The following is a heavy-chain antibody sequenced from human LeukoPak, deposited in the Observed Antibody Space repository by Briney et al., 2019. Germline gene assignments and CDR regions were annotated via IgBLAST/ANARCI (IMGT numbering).Heavy chain of an antibody. D-gene: IGHD2-15*01. J-gene: IGHJ4*02. Sequence: SETLSLTCTVSGGSISSYYWSWIRQPPGKGLEWIGYIYYSGSTNYNPSLKSRVTISVDTSKNQFSLKLSSVTAADTAVYYCARRSGRLGYCSGGSCYVWYFDYWGQGTLVTVSS. V-gene: IGHV4-59*12. CDR1: GGSISSYY. CDR2: IYYSGST. CDR3: ARRSGRLGYCSGGSCYVWYFDY.